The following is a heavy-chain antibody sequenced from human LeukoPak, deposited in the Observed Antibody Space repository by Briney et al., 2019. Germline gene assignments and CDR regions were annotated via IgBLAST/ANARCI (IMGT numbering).Heavy chain of an antibody. J-gene: IGHJ6*03. CDR3: ARGRSSMVRGYYYYYMDV. Sequence: SETLSLTCTVSGGSIGSYYWTWIRQPPGKGLEWIGYIYYSGSTNYNPSLKSRVTISVDTSKNQFSLKLSSVTAADTAVYYCARGRSSMVRGYYYYYMDVWGKGTTVTISS. CDR2: IYYSGST. CDR1: GGSIGSYY. V-gene: IGHV4-59*01. D-gene: IGHD3-10*01.